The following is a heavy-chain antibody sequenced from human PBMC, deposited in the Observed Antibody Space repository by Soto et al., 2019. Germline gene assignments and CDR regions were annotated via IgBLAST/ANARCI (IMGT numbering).Heavy chain of an antibody. CDR3: ATTGDFWSGYQNWFDP. V-gene: IGHV1-8*01. Sequence: ASVKVSCKASGYTFTSYDINWVRQATGQGLEWMGWMNPNSGNTGYAQKFQGRVTMTRNTSTDTAYMELSSLRSEDTAVYYCATTGDFWSGYQNWFDPWGQGTLVTVSS. CDR1: GYTFTSYD. CDR2: MNPNSGNT. D-gene: IGHD3-3*01. J-gene: IGHJ5*02.